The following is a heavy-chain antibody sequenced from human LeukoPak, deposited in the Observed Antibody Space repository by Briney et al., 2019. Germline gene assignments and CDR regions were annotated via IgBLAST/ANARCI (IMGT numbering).Heavy chain of an antibody. CDR2: ISYDGSNK. CDR3: ASPYGSGSYWDAFDI. J-gene: IGHJ3*02. V-gene: IGHV3-30-3*01. D-gene: IGHD3-10*01. Sequence: GGSLRLSCAASGFTFSSYAMHWVRQAPGKGLEWVAVISYDGSNKYYADSVKGRFTISRDNSKNTLYLQMNSLRAEDTAVYYCASPYGSGSYWDAFDIWGQGTTVTVSS. CDR1: GFTFSSYA.